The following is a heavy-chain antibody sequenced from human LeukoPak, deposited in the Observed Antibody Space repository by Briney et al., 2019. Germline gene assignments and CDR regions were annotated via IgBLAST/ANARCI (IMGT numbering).Heavy chain of an antibody. CDR2: IYYSGTT. D-gene: IGHD3-22*01. CDR1: GGSINSYY. V-gene: IGHV4-59*01. J-gene: IGHJ4*02. Sequence: SETLSLTCTVSGGSINSYYWSWIRQPPGKGLEWIGYIYYSGTTNYNPSLKSRVTISIDTSKNQFSLMLSSVTAADTAVYYCARLSGYSSGHYYSDYWGQGTLVTVSS. CDR3: ARLSGYSSGHYYSDY.